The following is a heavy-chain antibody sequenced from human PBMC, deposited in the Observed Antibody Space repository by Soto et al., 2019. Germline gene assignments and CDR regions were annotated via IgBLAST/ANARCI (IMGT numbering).Heavy chain of an antibody. J-gene: IGHJ4*02. Sequence: GESLKISCKGSGYSFTSYWIGWVRQMPGKGLEWMGIIYPGDSDTRYSPSFQGQVTISADKSISTAYLQWSSLKASDTAMYYCARLKGYCSSTSCYAEEPPDYWGQGTLVTVSS. CDR2: IYPGDSDT. V-gene: IGHV5-51*01. CDR3: ARLKGYCSSTSCYAEEPPDY. D-gene: IGHD2-2*01. CDR1: GYSFTSYW.